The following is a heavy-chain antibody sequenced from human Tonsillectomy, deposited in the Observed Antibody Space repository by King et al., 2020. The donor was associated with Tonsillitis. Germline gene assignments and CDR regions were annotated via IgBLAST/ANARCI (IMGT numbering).Heavy chain of an antibody. V-gene: IGHV1-69*12. D-gene: IGHD3-10*01. CDR3: ARGYGSGTYVY. J-gene: IGHJ4*02. CDR1: GGIFSSSA. CDR2: ITPILRTA. Sequence: QLVQSGAEVKKPGSSVKVSCRASGGIFSSSAISWVRQAPGQGLEWMGGITPILRTANQAQKFQGRVTISADESTSTAYMELSSLKSQDTAVYYCARGYGSGTYVYWGQGTLVTVSS.